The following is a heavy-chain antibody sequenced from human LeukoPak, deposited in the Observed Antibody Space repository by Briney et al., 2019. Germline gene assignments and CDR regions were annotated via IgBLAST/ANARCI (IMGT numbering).Heavy chain of an antibody. D-gene: IGHD4-17*01. CDR3: ARGVTTNGYYYYMDV. CDR2: IYYSGRT. Sequence: SETLSLTCTVSSGSISSSNYYWDWIRQPPGKGLEWIGNIYYSGRTSYNPSLKSRVTISVDTSKNQFSLNLSSVTAADTAVYFCARGVTTNGYYYYMDVWGKGTTVTVSS. J-gene: IGHJ6*03. CDR1: SGSISSSNYY. V-gene: IGHV4-39*01.